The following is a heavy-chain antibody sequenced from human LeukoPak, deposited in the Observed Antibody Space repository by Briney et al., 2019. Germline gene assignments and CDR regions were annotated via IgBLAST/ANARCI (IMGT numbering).Heavy chain of an antibody. CDR3: ARFIAAAGAFDY. J-gene: IGHJ4*02. V-gene: IGHV4-61*05. Sequence: SETLSLTCTVSGGSISSSSYYWGWIRQPPGKGLEWIGYIYYSGSTNYNPSLKSRVTISVDTSKNQFSLKLSSVTAADTAVYYCARFIAAAGAFDYWGQGTLVTVSS. CDR2: IYYSGST. CDR1: GGSISSSSYY. D-gene: IGHD6-13*01.